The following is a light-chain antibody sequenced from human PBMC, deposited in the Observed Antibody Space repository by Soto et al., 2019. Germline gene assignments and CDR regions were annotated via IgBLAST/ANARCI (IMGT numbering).Light chain of an antibody. V-gene: IGLV2-14*01. CDR1: SSDVGGYNY. CDR3: SSYTSSSSLGV. Sequence: QSVLTQPASVSGSPGQWITISCTGTSSDVGGYNYVSWYQQHPGKAPQLMIYEVTNRPSGVSNRFSGSKSGNTASLTISGLQAEDEADYYCSSYTSSSSLGVFGTGTKVTVL. J-gene: IGLJ1*01. CDR2: EVT.